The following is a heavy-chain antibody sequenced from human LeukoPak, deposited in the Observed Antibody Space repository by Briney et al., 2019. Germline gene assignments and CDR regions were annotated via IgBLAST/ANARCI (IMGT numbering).Heavy chain of an antibody. V-gene: IGHV4-59*08. J-gene: IGHJ4*02. D-gene: IGHD4-17*01. CDR3: ASLWVSGDHDY. Sequence: SETLSLTCTVSGGSISSYYWSWIRQPPGKGLEWIGYIYYSGSTNYNPSLKSRVTISVDTSKNQFSLKLSSVTAADTAVYYCASLWVSGDHDYCCQGTLVTVSS. CDR1: GGSISSYY. CDR2: IYYSGST.